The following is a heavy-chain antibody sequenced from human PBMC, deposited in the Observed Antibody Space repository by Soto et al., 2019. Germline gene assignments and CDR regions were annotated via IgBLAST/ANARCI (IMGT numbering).Heavy chain of an antibody. V-gene: IGHV3-21*01. CDR1: GFTFSSYS. J-gene: IGHJ4*02. CDR3: ARCAETRPYYFDY. Sequence: EVQLVESGGGLVKPGGSLRLSCAASGFTFSSYSMNWVRQAPGKGLEWVSSISSSSSYIYYADSVKGRFTISRDNAKNSLYLQMNSLRDEDTAVYYCARCAETRPYYFDYWGQGTLVTVSS. CDR2: ISSSSSYI.